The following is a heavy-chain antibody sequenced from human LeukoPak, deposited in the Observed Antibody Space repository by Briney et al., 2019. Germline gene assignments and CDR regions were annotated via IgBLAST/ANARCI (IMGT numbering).Heavy chain of an antibody. Sequence: SVKVSCKASGGTFSSYAISWVRQAPGQGLEWMGGIIPIFGTANYAQKFQGRVTITADKSTSTAYMELSSLRSEDTAVYYCARARPGTRSCFDYWGQGTLVTVSS. CDR3: ARARPGTRSCFDY. CDR2: IIPIFGTA. D-gene: IGHD1-14*01. CDR1: GGTFSSYA. J-gene: IGHJ4*02. V-gene: IGHV1-69*06.